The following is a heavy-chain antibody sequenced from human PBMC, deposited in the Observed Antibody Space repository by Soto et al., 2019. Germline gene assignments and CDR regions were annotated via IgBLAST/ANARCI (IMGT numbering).Heavy chain of an antibody. J-gene: IGHJ4*02. Sequence: PGEALKISFKGSGYTFTRYWIGWVRQMPGEGLERVGVFYPGDSDTRYSPSFQGQVTISAAKSIKTAYLQWGSLKASDSAIYYCTGSAGNAGRFSEYWGQRTLGTVSS. D-gene: IGHD2-15*01. CDR2: FYPGDSDT. CDR3: TGSAGNAGRFSEY. V-gene: IGHV5-51*01. CDR1: GYTFTRYW.